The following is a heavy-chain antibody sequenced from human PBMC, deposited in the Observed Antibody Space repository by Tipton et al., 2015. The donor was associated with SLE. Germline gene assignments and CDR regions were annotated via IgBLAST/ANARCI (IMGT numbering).Heavy chain of an antibody. J-gene: IGHJ4*02. CDR1: GFTFDDYG. CDR2: INWNGGST. D-gene: IGHD6-19*01. Sequence: SLRLSCAASGFTFDDYGMSWVRQAPGKGLEWVSGINWNGGSTGYADSVKGRFTISRDNAKNSLYLQMNSLRAEDTAVYYCARDIQWLRYFDYWGQGTLVTVSS. CDR3: ARDIQWLRYFDY. V-gene: IGHV3-20*04.